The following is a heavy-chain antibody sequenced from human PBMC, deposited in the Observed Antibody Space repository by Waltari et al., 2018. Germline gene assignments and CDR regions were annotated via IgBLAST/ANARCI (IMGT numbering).Heavy chain of an antibody. J-gene: IGHJ4*02. CDR2: INHSGST. Sequence: QVQLQQWGAGLLKPSETLSLTCAVYGGSFSGYYWSWIRQPPGKGLEVIGEINHSGSTNYNPSLKSRVTISVDTSKNQFSLKLSSVTAADTAVYYCARGPTVTTWAATDYWGQGTLVTVSS. D-gene: IGHD4-4*01. V-gene: IGHV4-34*01. CDR3: ARGPTVTTWAATDY. CDR1: GGSFSGYY.